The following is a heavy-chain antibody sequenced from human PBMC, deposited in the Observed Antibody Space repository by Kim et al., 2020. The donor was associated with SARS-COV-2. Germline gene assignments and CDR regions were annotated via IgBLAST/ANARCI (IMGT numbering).Heavy chain of an antibody. CDR1: GFTFSSYG. J-gene: IGHJ6*02. V-gene: IGHV3-33*06. Sequence: GGSLRLSCAASGFTFSSYGMHLVRQAPGKGLEWVAVIWYDGSNKYYADSVKGRFTISRDNSKNTLYLQMNSLRAEYTAVYYCAKEHGHSSSWYYYGMDVWGQGTTVTVSS. CDR2: IWYDGSNK. CDR3: AKEHGHSSSWYYYGMDV. D-gene: IGHD6-13*01.